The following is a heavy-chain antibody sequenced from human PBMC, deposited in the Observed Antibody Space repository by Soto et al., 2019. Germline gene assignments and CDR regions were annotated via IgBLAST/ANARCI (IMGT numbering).Heavy chain of an antibody. CDR3: GYDFWSGYPPFDY. D-gene: IGHD3-3*01. V-gene: IGHV3-23*01. CDR2: ISGSGGST. J-gene: IGHJ4*02. CDR1: GFTFSSYA. Sequence: GGSLRLSCAASGFTFSSYAMSWVRQSPGRGLEWVSAISGSGGSTYYADSVKGRFTISRDNSKNTLYLQMNSLRAEDTAVYYCGYDFWSGYPPFDYWGQGTLVTVSS.